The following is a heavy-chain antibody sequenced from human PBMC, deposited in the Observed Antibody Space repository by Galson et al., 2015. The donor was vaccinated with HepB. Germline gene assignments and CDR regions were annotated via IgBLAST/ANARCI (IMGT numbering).Heavy chain of an antibody. CDR3: ARTAEPSRQYYYYGLDV. Sequence: SVKVSCEAAGYTFISYCMHWVRQAPGQGLEWMGMINPSRGSIAYAQKFQGRVTMTRDSSASTVYMEVSSLRSEDTAVYYCARTAEPSRQYYYYGLDVWGQGTTVTVSS. CDR1: GYTFISYC. J-gene: IGHJ6*02. CDR2: INPSRGSI. D-gene: IGHD1-14*01. V-gene: IGHV1-46*01.